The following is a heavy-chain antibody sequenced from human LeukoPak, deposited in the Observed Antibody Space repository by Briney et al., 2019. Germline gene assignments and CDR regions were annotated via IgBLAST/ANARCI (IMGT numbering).Heavy chain of an antibody. CDR2: INGDGSIE. Sequence: GGSLRLSCAASGFTFSSYWMTWVGQAPGKGLEWVSNINGDGSIENYVHSVRGRFSIFRDNAKDALYLQMNSLRVDDTAIYYCARDPIVGDTGGGDYWGQGTLVTVSS. CDR1: GFTFSSYW. J-gene: IGHJ4*02. D-gene: IGHD1-26*01. CDR3: ARDPIVGDTGGGDY. V-gene: IGHV3-7*01.